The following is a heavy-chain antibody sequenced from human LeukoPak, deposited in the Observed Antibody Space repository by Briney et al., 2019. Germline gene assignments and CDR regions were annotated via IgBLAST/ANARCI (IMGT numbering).Heavy chain of an antibody. Sequence: SDTLSLPCSVSRGSINGYYWSWIRQPPGKGLEWIGWINYSGATYFNPSLKSRALMSIDTSLHQLSLRLYSVTAADTAIYYCARHSSGWHLDFWGRGTLVTVSS. CDR2: INYSGAT. CDR1: RGSINGYY. J-gene: IGHJ4*02. D-gene: IGHD6-19*01. CDR3: ARHSSGWHLDF. V-gene: IGHV4-59*07.